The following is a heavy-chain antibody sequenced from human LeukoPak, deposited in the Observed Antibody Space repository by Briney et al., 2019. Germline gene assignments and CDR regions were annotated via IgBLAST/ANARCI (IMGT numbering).Heavy chain of an antibody. V-gene: IGHV3-72*01. CDR2: ARGKANSYTT. J-gene: IGHJ4*02. CDR1: GFTFSDHY. D-gene: IGHD2-2*01. CDR3: ATLGYCSTTSCRDFDY. Sequence: TGGSLRLSCAASGFTFSDHYMDWVRQAPGKGLEWVGRARGKANSYTTEYAASVKGRFTISRDDSKNSLYLQMNSLKTEDTAVYYCATLGYCSTTSCRDFDYWGQGTLVTVSS.